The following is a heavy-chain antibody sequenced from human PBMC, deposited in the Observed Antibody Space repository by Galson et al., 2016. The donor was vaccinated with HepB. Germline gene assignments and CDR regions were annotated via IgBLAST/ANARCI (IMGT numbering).Heavy chain of an antibody. CDR1: GFIFSNYG. CDR3: AKERGDCSGGTCRYHDAFDI. CDR2: ISFDGSNA. Sequence: SLRLSCAASGFIFSNYGMHWVRQAPGKGLEWVAVISFDGSNAYYGDSVKGRFTIPRDNSKNTLSLQMNSLRAEDTAVYYCAKERGDCSGGTCRYHDAFDIWGQGTMVTVSS. J-gene: IGHJ3*02. V-gene: IGHV3-30*18. D-gene: IGHD2-15*01.